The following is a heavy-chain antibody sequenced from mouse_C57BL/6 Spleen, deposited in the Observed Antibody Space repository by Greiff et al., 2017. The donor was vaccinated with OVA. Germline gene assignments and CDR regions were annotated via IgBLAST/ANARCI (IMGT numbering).Heavy chain of an antibody. J-gene: IGHJ2*01. D-gene: IGHD1-1*01. CDR2: IDPSDSYT. V-gene: IGHV1-50*01. CDR3: ARRYYGSSFDD. Sequence: QVHVKQPGAELVKPGASVKLSCKASGYTFTSYWMQWVKQRPGQGLEWIGEIDPSDSYTNYNQKFKGKATLTVDTSSSTAYMQLSSLTSEDSAVYYCARRYYGSSFDDWGQGTTLTVSS. CDR1: GYTFTSYW.